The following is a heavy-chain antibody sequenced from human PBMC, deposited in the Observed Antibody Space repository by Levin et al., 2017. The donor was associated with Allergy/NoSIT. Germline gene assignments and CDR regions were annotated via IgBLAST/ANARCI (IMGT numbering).Heavy chain of an antibody. CDR1: GYTFTSYD. Sequence: ASVKVSCKASGYTFTSYDINWVRQATGQGLEWMGWMNPNSGNTGYAQKFQGRVTMTRNTSISTAYMELSSLRSEDTAVYYCARGDTIFGVVTPSYDYGMDVWGQGTTVTVSS. V-gene: IGHV1-8*01. J-gene: IGHJ6*02. CDR2: MNPNSGNT. CDR3: ARGDTIFGVVTPSYDYGMDV. D-gene: IGHD3-3*01.